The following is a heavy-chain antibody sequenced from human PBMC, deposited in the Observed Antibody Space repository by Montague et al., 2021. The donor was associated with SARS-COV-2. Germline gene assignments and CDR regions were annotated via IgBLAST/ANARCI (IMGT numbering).Heavy chain of an antibody. J-gene: IGHJ5*02. V-gene: IGHV6-1*01. CDR2: TYYRSKWYV. CDR3: ARSKLLRSGYSSGWYGPGWFDP. CDR1: GDSVSSNSGA. D-gene: IGHD6-19*01. Sequence: CPISGDSVSSNSGAWNWIRLSPSRGLEWLGRTYYRSKWYVDYAGSVRSRITINPDTSKNQFSLQMSSVTPDDTAVYYCARSKLLRSGYSSGWYGPGWFDPWGQGTPVTVSS.